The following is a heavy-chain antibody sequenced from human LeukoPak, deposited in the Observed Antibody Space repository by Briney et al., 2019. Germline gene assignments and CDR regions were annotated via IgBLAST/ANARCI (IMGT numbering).Heavy chain of an antibody. CDR2: IKSNTDGGTT. D-gene: IGHD5-24*01. J-gene: IGHJ5*02. V-gene: IGHV3-15*01. Sequence: TGGSLRLSCAASGFTFSNAWMSWVRQAPGKGLEWVGRIKSNTDGGTTDYAAPVKGRFTIYRDDSKNTLHMQMNSLKTDDTGVYYCNTEDGWFDPWGQGTMVTVSS. CDR3: NTEDGWFDP. CDR1: GFTFSNAW.